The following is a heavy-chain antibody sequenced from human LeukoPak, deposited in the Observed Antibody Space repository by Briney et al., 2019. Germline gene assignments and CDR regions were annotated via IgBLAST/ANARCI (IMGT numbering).Heavy chain of an antibody. D-gene: IGHD6-13*01. CDR1: GGSISSFY. Sequence: PSETLSLTCTVSGGSISSFYRSCIRQPAGKGLEWMGRIYTSGSTNYNPPLQSRATISVHHTKNQLPLMLRSVAAADTAGYYFAGDVVGAAGTWDYWGQGTLVTVS. J-gene: IGHJ4*02. V-gene: IGHV4-4*07. CDR3: AGDVVGAAGTWDY. CDR2: IYTSGST.